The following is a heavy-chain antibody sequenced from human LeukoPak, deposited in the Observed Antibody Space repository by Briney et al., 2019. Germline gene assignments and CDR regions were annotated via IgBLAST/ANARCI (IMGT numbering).Heavy chain of an antibody. CDR2: INYTGST. V-gene: IGHV4-39*07. CDR3: GGSGSYYYFDY. J-gene: IGHJ4*02. D-gene: IGHD3-10*01. Sequence: SETLSLTCTVSGGSIRSTSNYWAWIRQAPGRGPEWIGIINYTGSTYYNPSLKSRVTISVDRSKNQFSLKLSSVTAADTAVYYCGGSGSYYYFDYWGQGTLVTVSS. CDR1: GGSIRSTSNY.